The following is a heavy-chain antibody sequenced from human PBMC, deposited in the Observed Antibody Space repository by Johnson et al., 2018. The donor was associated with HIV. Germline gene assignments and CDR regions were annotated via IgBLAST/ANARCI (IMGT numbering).Heavy chain of an antibody. J-gene: IGHJ3*02. V-gene: IGHV3-13*01. CDR3: ARDVAATMIVVGGAYDAFDS. D-gene: IGHD3-22*01. Sequence: VQLVESGGGLVQPGGSLRLSCAASGFTFSSYDMHWVRQATGKGLEWVSAIGTAGDTYYPGSVKGRFTISRENAKNSLYLQMNSLRAEDTAVYYCARDVAATMIVVGGAYDAFDSWGQGTMVTVSS. CDR2: IGTAGDT. CDR1: GFTFSSYD.